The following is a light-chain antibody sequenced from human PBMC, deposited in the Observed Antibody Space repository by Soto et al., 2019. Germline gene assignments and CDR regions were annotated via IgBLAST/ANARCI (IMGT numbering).Light chain of an antibody. CDR1: QSLTTRY. CDR2: AAS. CDR3: QQYASSVVYT. J-gene: IGKJ2*01. Sequence: EIVLTQSPGTLSLSPGETATLSCRASQSLTTRYLAWYQQKPGQAPRLLIYAASTRATGTPDRFSGSGSGTDFTLTISSLEPEDFAVYFCQQYASSVVYTFGQVTKLEIK. V-gene: IGKV3-20*01.